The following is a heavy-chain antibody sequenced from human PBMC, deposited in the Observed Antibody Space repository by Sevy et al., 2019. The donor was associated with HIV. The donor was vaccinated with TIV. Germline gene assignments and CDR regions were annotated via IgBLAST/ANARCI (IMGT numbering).Heavy chain of an antibody. CDR3: AREGYCSISSCYIRSILDY. J-gene: IGHJ4*02. D-gene: IGHD2-2*02. Sequence: GGSLRLSCAASGFTFSSYGMNWVRQAPGKGLEWVSSISGSSSYIYYADSVKGRFTISRDNAKNSLYLQMNSLRAEDTADYYCAREGYCSISSCYIRSILDYWGQGTLVTVSS. V-gene: IGHV3-21*01. CDR2: ISGSSSYI. CDR1: GFTFSSYG.